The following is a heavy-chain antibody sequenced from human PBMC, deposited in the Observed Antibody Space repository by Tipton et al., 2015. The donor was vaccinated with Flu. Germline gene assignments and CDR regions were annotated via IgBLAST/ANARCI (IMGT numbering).Heavy chain of an antibody. J-gene: IGHJ4*02. Sequence: QSGPEVKKPGASVKVSCKASGNTFTNYYMHWVRQASGQGLEWMGIINPSGGSTSYAQKLQGRVTMTGDTSTSTVYMELNSLRSEDTAVYYCARAGRFLEWVSENYYFDYWGQGTLVTVSS. CDR1: GNTFTNYY. D-gene: IGHD3-3*01. CDR2: INPSGGST. CDR3: ARAGRFLEWVSENYYFDY. V-gene: IGHV1-46*04.